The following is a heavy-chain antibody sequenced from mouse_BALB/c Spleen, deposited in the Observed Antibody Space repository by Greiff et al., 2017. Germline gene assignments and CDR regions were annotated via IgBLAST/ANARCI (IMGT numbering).Heavy chain of an antibody. V-gene: IGHV2-2*02. Sequence: VQLKQSGLGLVQPSQSLSITCTVSGFSLTSYGVHWVRQSPGKGLEWLGVIWSGGSTDYNAAFISRLSISKDNSKSQVFFKMNSLQANDTAIYYCARNSNAMDYWGQGTSVTVSS. CDR1: GFSLTSYG. CDR3: ARNSNAMDY. CDR2: IWSGGST. J-gene: IGHJ4*01.